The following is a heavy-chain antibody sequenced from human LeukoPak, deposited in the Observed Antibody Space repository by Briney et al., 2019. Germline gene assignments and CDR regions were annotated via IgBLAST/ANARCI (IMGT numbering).Heavy chain of an antibody. D-gene: IGHD5-24*01. CDR1: GFTFSSYA. J-gene: IGHJ4*02. Sequence: GGSLRLSCAASGFTFSSYAMSWVRQAPGKGLEWVSAISGSGGSTYYADSVKGRFTISRDNSKSTLFLQMDSLRAEDTAVYYCAKDPRVGSRVATPCHWGQGTLVTVSS. CDR3: AKDPRVGSRVATPCH. CDR2: ISGSGGST. V-gene: IGHV3-23*01.